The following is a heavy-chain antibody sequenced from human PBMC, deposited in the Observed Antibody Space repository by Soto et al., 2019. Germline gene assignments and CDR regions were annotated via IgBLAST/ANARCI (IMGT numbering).Heavy chain of an antibody. Sequence: GGSLRLSCAASGCSLSVYWMHWVRQAPGKGLAWVSRIDTYGSATKYADSVEGRFSISKDNAENTLYLQMNNLRADDTAVYYCVRVLKSIGWDNDVFDIWGQGTMVTVSS. CDR3: VRVLKSIGWDNDVFDI. V-gene: IGHV3-74*01. D-gene: IGHD6-19*01. CDR2: IDTYGSAT. CDR1: GCSLSVYW. J-gene: IGHJ3*02.